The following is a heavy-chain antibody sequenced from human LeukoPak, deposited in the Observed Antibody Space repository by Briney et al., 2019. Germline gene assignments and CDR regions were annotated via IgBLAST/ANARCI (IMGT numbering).Heavy chain of an antibody. D-gene: IGHD6-6*01. CDR2: IGTSSTTI. CDR1: GFTFSSYA. J-gene: IGHJ4*02. Sequence: GGSLRLSCAASGFTFSSYAMNWVRQPPGKGLEWVSNIGTSSTTIYYADSVKGRFTISRDNAKNSLYLQMNSLRAEDTAVYYCAQYSSSSDYWGQGTLVTVSS. V-gene: IGHV3-48*01. CDR3: AQYSSSSDY.